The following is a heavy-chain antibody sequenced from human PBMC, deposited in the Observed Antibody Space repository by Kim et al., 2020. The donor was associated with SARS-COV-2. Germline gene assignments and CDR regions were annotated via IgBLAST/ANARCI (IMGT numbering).Heavy chain of an antibody. CDR2: IAYDGNNK. Sequence: GGSLRLSCAASGFTFSSYAMHWVRQAPGKGLEWVAVIAYDGNNKYYADSVQGRFTISRDNSKNTLYLQMNSLRAEDTAVYYCARDQVSWYRGSFDYWGQGTLVTVSS. V-gene: IGHV3-30*04. CDR3: ARDQVSWYRGSFDY. CDR1: GFTFSSYA. J-gene: IGHJ4*02. D-gene: IGHD6-13*01.